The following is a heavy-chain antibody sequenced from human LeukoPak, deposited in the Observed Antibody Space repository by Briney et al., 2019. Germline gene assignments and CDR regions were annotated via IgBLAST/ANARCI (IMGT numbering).Heavy chain of an antibody. CDR2: IYYSGST. D-gene: IGHD6-13*01. J-gene: IGHJ3*02. CDR3: ARDRPGYSSTYDAFDI. Sequence: SSEPLSLTCTVSGGSISSYYWSWLRQPPGKALEWIGYIYYSGSTNYNPSLKSRVTISVDTFKNQFSLKLSSVTAADTAVYYCARDRPGYSSTYDAFDIWGQGTMVTVSS. V-gene: IGHV4-59*01. CDR1: GGSISSYY.